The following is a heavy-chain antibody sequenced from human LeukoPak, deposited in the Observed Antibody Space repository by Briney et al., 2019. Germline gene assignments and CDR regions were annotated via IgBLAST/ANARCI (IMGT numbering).Heavy chain of an antibody. CDR3: ARGESGYSFDY. D-gene: IGHD5-18*01. Sequence: PSQTLSLTCAVSGGSLSSGGYSWSWLRQPPGTGLEWIGYIYHSGSTYYNPSLKSRVTISVDRSKNQFSLKLSSVTAADTAVYYCARGESGYSFDYWGQGTLVTVSS. J-gene: IGHJ4*02. CDR2: IYHSGST. V-gene: IGHV4-30-2*01. CDR1: GGSLSSGGYS.